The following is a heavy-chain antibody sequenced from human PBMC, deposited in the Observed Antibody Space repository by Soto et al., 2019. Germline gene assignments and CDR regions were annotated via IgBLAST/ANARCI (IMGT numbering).Heavy chain of an antibody. CDR1: GFTFSSYG. J-gene: IGHJ4*02. V-gene: IGHV3-30*18. CDR3: AKVLYGGYSYGYGGDYFDY. D-gene: IGHD5-18*01. Sequence: QVQLVESGGGVVQPGRSLRLSCAASGFTFSSYGMHWVRQAPGKGLEWVAVISYDGSNKYYADSVKGRFTISRDNSKNTLYLQMSSLRAEDTAVYYCAKVLYGGYSYGYGGDYFDYWGQGTLVTVSS. CDR2: ISYDGSNK.